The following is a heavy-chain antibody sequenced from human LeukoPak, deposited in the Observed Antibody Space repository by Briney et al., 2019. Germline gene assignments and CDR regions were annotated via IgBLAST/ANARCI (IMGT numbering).Heavy chain of an antibody. Sequence: SETLSLTCTVSGGSISTYSWTWIRQPPGKGLEWIGNIYYSGSTNYNPSLKSRVTISIDTSKNHSLTLTSVTAADTAVYYCARGAGWWDYWGQGTLVTVSS. D-gene: IGHD2-15*01. CDR3: ARGAGWWDY. CDR1: GGSISTYS. V-gene: IGHV4-59*01. CDR2: IYYSGST. J-gene: IGHJ4*02.